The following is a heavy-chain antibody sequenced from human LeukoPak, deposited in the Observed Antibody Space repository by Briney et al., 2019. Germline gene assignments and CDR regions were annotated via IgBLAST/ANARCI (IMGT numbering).Heavy chain of an antibody. Sequence: GGSLRLSCAASGFSFSDYWMHWVRQAPGEGLVWVSRINSDGSSTSFADSVKGRFTISRDNAKNTLYLQMNSLRAEDTAVYYCASDTVDTALGIDYWGQGTLVTVSS. CDR3: ASDTVDTALGIDY. J-gene: IGHJ4*02. D-gene: IGHD5-18*01. CDR2: INSDGSST. V-gene: IGHV3-74*01. CDR1: GFSFSDYW.